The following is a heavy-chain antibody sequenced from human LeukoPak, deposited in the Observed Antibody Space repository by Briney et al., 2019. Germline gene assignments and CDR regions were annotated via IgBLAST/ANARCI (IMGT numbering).Heavy chain of an antibody. Sequence: KPGGSLRLSCAASGFTFSNAWMSRVRQAPGKGLEWVGRIKSKTDGGTTDYAAPVKGRFTISRDDSKNTPYMQMNSLKTEDTAVYYCTTDPYPTTYPFDYWGQGTLVTVSS. D-gene: IGHD4-17*01. CDR3: TTDPYPTTYPFDY. CDR2: IKSKTDGGTT. J-gene: IGHJ4*02. V-gene: IGHV3-15*01. CDR1: GFTFSNAW.